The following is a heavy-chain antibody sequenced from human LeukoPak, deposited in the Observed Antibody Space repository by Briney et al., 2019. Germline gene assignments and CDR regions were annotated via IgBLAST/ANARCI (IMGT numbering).Heavy chain of an antibody. CDR2: INHSGST. CDR3: ASQSSGYSLNWFDP. V-gene: IGHV4-34*01. Sequence: SETLSLTCAVYGGSFSGYYWSWIRQPPGKGLGWIGEINHSGSTNYNPSLKSRVTISVDTSKNQFSLKLSSVTAADTAVYYCASQSSGYSLNWFDPWGQGTLVTVSS. D-gene: IGHD3-22*01. CDR1: GGSFSGYY. J-gene: IGHJ5*02.